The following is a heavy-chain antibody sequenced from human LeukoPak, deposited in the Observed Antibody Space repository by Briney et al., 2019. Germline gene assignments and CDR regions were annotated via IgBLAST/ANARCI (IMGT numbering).Heavy chain of an antibody. CDR2: IYYSGST. J-gene: IGHJ5*02. CDR3: ARDRIRGYSGYGNNWFDP. CDR1: GGSVSSGDYY. Sequence: SETLSLTCTVSGGSVSSGDYYWSWIRQPPGKGLEWIGYIYYSGSTYYNPSFKSRVTISVDTSKNQFSLKLSSVTAADTAVYYCARDRIRGYSGYGNNWFDPWGQGTLVTVSS. V-gene: IGHV4-30-4*01. D-gene: IGHD5-12*01.